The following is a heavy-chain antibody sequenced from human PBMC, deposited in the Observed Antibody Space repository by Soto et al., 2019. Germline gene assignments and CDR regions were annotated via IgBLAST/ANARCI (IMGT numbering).Heavy chain of an antibody. J-gene: IGHJ4*02. CDR2: IYHRGST. CDR3: ARRWGEGRVDY. CDR1: GASISSSNW. D-gene: IGHD3-10*01. V-gene: IGHV4-4*02. Sequence: QVQLQESGPGLVKPSGTLSLTCAVSGASISSSNWWSWVRQPPGKGLEWSGEIYHRGSTNYNPSRKSRVTIAVDKARNQFSLKLTSVTAADTAGYYGARRWGEGRVDYWGQGTLVTVSS.